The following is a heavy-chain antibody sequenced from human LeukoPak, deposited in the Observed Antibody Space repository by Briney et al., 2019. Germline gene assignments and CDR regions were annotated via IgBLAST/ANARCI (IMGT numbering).Heavy chain of an antibody. CDR1: GGSISSYY. CDR3: ARGGYSSSSGSDAFDI. CDR2: VYYSGGT. Sequence: PSETLSLTCTVSGGSISSYYWSWIRQPPGKGLEWIGYVYYSGGTNYNPSLKSRVTISVDTSKNQFSLKLSSVTAADTAVYYCARGGYSSSSGSDAFDIWGQGTTVTVSS. D-gene: IGHD6-6*01. V-gene: IGHV4-59*08. J-gene: IGHJ3*02.